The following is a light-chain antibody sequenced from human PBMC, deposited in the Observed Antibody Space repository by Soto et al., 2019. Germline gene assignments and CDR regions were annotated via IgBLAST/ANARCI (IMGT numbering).Light chain of an antibody. CDR2: DAE. J-gene: IGKJ1*01. Sequence: EIVMTQSPATLSVSPGERATLSCRASQSIDSDLAWYQQKPGQAPRLLISDAETRATGVPGRFSGFGFGTEFTLTITSLQSEDFAAYYCHQYHNWWTFGQGTKVEIK. CDR1: QSIDSD. CDR3: HQYHNWWT. V-gene: IGKV3-15*01.